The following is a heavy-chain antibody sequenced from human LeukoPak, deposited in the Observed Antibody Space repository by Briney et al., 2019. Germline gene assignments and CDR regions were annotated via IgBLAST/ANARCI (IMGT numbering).Heavy chain of an antibody. D-gene: IGHD3-10*01. CDR1: GFTFSTFA. Sequence: GGSLRLSCTATGFTFSTFAMNWVRQAPGKGLEWVSVIIGDGAVIDYADSVKGRFTISRDNSKNTLYLQMNSLRAEDTAVYYCAKDMVPYGRYSVDQWGQGTLVTVSS. CDR2: IIGDGAVI. J-gene: IGHJ4*02. CDR3: AKDMVPYGRYSVDQ. V-gene: IGHV3-23*01.